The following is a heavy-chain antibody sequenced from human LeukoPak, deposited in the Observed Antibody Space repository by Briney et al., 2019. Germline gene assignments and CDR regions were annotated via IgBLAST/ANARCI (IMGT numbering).Heavy chain of an antibody. Sequence: SGGSLRLSCAASGFDFSSNWMHWVRHAPGQGLVWVSRIKGDGISTNYADSVKGRFTISRDIAKNTLYLQMDSLRAEDTAVYYCARDRAWNYFDYWGQGTLVTVSS. J-gene: IGHJ4*02. D-gene: IGHD3-3*01. V-gene: IGHV3-74*01. CDR3: ARDRAWNYFDY. CDR2: IKGDGIST. CDR1: GFDFSSNW.